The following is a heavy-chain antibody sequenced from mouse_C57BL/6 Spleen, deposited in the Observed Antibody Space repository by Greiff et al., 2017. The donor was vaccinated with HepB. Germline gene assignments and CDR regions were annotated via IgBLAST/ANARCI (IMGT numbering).Heavy chain of an antibody. CDR1: GYAFSSSW. Sequence: VQLQQPGPELVKPGASVKISCKASGYAFSSSWMNWVKQRPGKGLEWIGRIYPGDGDTNYNGKFKGKATLTADKSSSTAYMQLSSLTSEDSAVYFCAREASMDYWGQGTSVTVSS. CDR2: IYPGDGDT. V-gene: IGHV1-82*01. J-gene: IGHJ4*01. CDR3: AREASMDY.